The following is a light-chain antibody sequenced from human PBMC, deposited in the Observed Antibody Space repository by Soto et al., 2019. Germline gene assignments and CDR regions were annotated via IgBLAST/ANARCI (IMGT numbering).Light chain of an antibody. CDR2: GAS. Sequence: EIVMTQSPATLSVSPGERATLSCRASQSVSSNLAWYQQKPGQAPRLLIYGASTRATGIPARFSGSGSGTEFTLTNSSLQSEDFAFYYCQQYNNWWTFGQGTKVEIK. CDR3: QQYNNWWT. J-gene: IGKJ1*01. V-gene: IGKV3-15*01. CDR1: QSVSSN.